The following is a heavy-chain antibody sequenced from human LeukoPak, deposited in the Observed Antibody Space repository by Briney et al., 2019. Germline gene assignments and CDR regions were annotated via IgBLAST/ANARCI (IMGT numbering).Heavy chain of an antibody. CDR1: GGSISSYY. CDR3: ARRAVGFGELFWFDP. J-gene: IGHJ5*02. V-gene: IGHV4-59*08. Sequence: SETLSLTCTVSGGSISSYYWSWIRQPPGKGLEWIGYIYYSGSTNHNPSLKSRVTISVDTSKNQFSLKLSSVTAADTAVYYCARRAVGFGELFWFDPWGQGTLVTVSS. D-gene: IGHD3-10*01. CDR2: IYYSGST.